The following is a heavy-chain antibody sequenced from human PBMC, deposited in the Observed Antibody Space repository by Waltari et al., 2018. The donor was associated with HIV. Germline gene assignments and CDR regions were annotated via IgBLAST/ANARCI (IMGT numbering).Heavy chain of an antibody. Sequence: QVQLQQWGAGLLKPSETLSLTCAVYGESFSGYSWHWIRQPPGKGLVWIGEINHNGITNYNPSLKSRVTISVDTSKNQFSLKLSSVTAADTAVYYCARRKDSSGYYYYWYCDLWGRGTLVTVSS. J-gene: IGHJ2*01. CDR3: ARRKDSSGYYYYWYCDL. CDR1: GESFSGYS. D-gene: IGHD3-22*01. V-gene: IGHV4-34*01. CDR2: INHNGIT.